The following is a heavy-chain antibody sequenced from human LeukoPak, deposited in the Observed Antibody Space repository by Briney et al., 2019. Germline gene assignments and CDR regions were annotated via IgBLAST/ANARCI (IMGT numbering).Heavy chain of an antibody. CDR3: ARPSGYDWADAFDI. V-gene: IGHV1-18*01. CDR2: ISAYNGNT. Sequence: EASVKVSCKASGYTFTSYGISWLRQAPGQGLEWMGWISAYNGNTNYAQKLQGRVTMTTDTSTSTAYMELRSLRSDDTAVYYCARPSGYDWADAFDIWGQGTMVTVSS. D-gene: IGHD5-12*01. J-gene: IGHJ3*02. CDR1: GYTFTSYG.